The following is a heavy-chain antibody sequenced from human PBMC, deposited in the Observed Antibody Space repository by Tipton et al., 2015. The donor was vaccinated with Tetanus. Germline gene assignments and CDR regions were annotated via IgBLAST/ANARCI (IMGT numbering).Heavy chain of an antibody. J-gene: IGHJ2*01. CDR3: TRVWGRGQLVTKPNWYFDL. CDR2: ISSSGSTI. CDR1: GFTFSDYY. Sequence: SLRLSCAASGFTFSDYYMSWIRQAPGKGLEWVSYISSSGSTIYYADSVKGRFTISRDNAKHSLSLQVNSLRAEDTAVYYCTRVWGRGQLVTKPNWYFDLWGRGTLVTVSS. D-gene: IGHD6-6*01. V-gene: IGHV3-11*01.